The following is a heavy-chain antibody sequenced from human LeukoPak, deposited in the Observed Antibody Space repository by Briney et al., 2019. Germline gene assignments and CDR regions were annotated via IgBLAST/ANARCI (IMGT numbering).Heavy chain of an antibody. CDR3: AKGEDNYYGSGSYGY. CDR2: ISGSGGST. V-gene: IGHV3-23*01. CDR1: GFAFSSYA. Sequence: HPGGSLRLSRAASGFAFSSYAMRWVRQAPGKGLEGVSAISGSGGSTYYADSVKGRFTISRDNSKTTLYLQMNSLRAEDTAVYYCAKGEDNYYGSGSYGYWGQGTLVTVSS. D-gene: IGHD3-10*01. J-gene: IGHJ4*02.